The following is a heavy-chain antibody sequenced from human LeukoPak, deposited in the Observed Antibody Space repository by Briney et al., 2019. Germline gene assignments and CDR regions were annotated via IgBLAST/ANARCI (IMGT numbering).Heavy chain of an antibody. D-gene: IGHD4-17*01. Sequence: TSETLSLTCTVSGGSISSGDYYWSWIRQPPGKGLEWIGYIYYSGSTYYNPSLKSRVTISVDTSKNQFSLKLSSVTAADTAVYYCARDQPYGDPAADYYGMDVSGKGTTVTVSS. J-gene: IGHJ6*04. V-gene: IGHV4-30-4*01. CDR2: IYYSGST. CDR3: ARDQPYGDPAADYYGMDV. CDR1: GGSISSGDYY.